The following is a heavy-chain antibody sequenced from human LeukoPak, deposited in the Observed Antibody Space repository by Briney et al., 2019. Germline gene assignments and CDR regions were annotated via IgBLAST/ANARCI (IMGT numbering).Heavy chain of an antibody. V-gene: IGHV3-48*03. CDR2: ISSSGSTI. J-gene: IGHJ4*02. CDR3: AKDIAHYYYDSSGYYGIDY. D-gene: IGHD3-22*01. Sequence: PGGSLRLSCAASGFTFSSYEMNWVRQAPGKGLEWVSYISSSGSTIYYADSVKGRFTISRDNAKNSLYLQMNSLRAEDTALYYCAKDIAHYYYDSSGYYGIDYWGQGTLVTVSS. CDR1: GFTFSSYE.